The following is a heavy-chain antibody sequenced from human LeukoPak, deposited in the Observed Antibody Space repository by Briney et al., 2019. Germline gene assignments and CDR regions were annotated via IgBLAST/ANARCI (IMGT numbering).Heavy chain of an antibody. J-gene: IGHJ4*02. V-gene: IGHV1-2*02. Sequence: ASVKVSCKASGYTFTGYYMHWVRQAPGQGLEWMGWNNPNSGGTNYAQKFQGRVTMTRDTSISTAYMELSRLRSDDTAVYYCARDGSPRIAAAGYDYWGQGTLVTVSS. CDR3: ARDGSPRIAAAGYDY. D-gene: IGHD6-13*01. CDR1: GYTFTGYY. CDR2: NNPNSGGT.